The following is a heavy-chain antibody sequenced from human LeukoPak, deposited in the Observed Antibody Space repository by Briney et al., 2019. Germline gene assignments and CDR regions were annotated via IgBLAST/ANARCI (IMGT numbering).Heavy chain of an antibody. CDR3: AREIVGASYYYYYYYMDV. D-gene: IGHD1-26*01. CDR1: GFTFSTYW. CDR2: IKQDGGEK. J-gene: IGHJ6*03. V-gene: IGHV3-7*01. Sequence: GGSLRLSCAAPGFTFSTYWMSWVRQAPGKGLEWVANIKQDGGEKYSVDSVKGRFTISRDNAKNSLYLQMNSLRAEDTAVYYCAREIVGASYYYYYYYMDVWGKGTTVTVSS.